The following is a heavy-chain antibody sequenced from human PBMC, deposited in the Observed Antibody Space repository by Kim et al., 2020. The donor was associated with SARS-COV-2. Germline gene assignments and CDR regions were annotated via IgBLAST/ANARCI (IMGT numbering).Heavy chain of an antibody. D-gene: IGHD1-1*01. CDR1: GFTFSSYA. J-gene: IGHJ6*03. CDR2: ISYDGSNK. Sequence: GGSLRLSCAASGFTFSSYAMHWVRQAPGKGLEWVAVISYDGSNKYYADSVKGRFTISRDNSKNTLYLQMNSLRAEDTALYYCARDGGGYLPNYYYYMDVWGKGTTVTVSS. V-gene: IGHV3-30-3*01. CDR3: ARDGGGYLPNYYYYMDV.